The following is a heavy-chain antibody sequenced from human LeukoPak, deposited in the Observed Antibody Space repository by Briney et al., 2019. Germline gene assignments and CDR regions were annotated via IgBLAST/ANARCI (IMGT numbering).Heavy chain of an antibody. CDR1: GVTFSSYA. V-gene: IGHV1-69*01. J-gene: IGHJ6*02. CDR2: IIPIFGTA. CDR3: ATTSFIVVVPAAMLGYYGMDV. D-gene: IGHD2-2*01. Sequence: GKVSCKASGVTFSSYAIGWVGQASGQGMEWRGGIIPIFGTAKYAQKFQGRVTITADESTSTAYMELSSLRSEDTPVYYCATTSFIVVVPAAMLGYYGMDVWGQGTTVTVSS.